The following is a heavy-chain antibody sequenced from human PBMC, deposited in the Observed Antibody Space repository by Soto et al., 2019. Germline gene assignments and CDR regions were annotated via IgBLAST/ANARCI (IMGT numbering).Heavy chain of an antibody. D-gene: IGHD6-19*01. Sequence: ASVKVSCKASGYTFTSYQIHWVRQAPGQGLEWMGNIFPTGGSAVYAQKFEGRVTMTRDTSTSTVYMELSSLRSEDTAVYYCARGSPGIAVAATLGYYYYGMDVWGQGTTVTVSS. CDR1: GYTFTSYQ. J-gene: IGHJ6*02. CDR3: ARGSPGIAVAATLGYYYYGMDV. V-gene: IGHV1-46*01. CDR2: IFPTGGSA.